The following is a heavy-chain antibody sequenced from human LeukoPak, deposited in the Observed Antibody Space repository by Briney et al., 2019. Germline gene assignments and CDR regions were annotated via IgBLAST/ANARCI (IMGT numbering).Heavy chain of an antibody. CDR2: ISSSSSYI. CDR3: VGETHTMGPSFDY. CDR1: GFTFSSYS. Sequence: PGGSLRLSCAASGFTFSSYSMNWVRQAPGKGLEWVSSISSSSSYIYYADSVKGRFTISRDNAKNSLYLQMNSLRAEDTAVYYCVGETHTMGPSFDYWGQGTLVTVSS. J-gene: IGHJ4*02. V-gene: IGHV3-21*01. D-gene: IGHD5-24*01.